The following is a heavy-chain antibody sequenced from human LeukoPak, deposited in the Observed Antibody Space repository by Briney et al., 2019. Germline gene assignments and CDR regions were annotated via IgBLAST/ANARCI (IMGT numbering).Heavy chain of an antibody. J-gene: IGHJ5*02. CDR2: ISSSSYI. D-gene: IGHD2-15*01. Sequence: GGSLRLSCAASGFTFSSYSMNWVRQAPGKGLEWVSSISSSSYIYYADSVKGRFTISRDNAKNSLYLQMNSLRAEDTAVYYCAGSERRVADPWGQGTLDTVSS. CDR3: AGSERRVADP. CDR1: GFTFSSYS. V-gene: IGHV3-21*01.